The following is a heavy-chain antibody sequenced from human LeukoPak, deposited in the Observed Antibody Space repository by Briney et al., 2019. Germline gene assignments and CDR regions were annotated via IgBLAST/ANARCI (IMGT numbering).Heavy chain of an antibody. D-gene: IGHD4-17*01. CDR1: GFTFSSYE. CDR2: ISSSGSTI. J-gene: IGHJ4*02. CDR3: AREATTVTTVDY. Sequence: PGGSLRLSCAASGFTFSSYEMNWVRQAPGKGLEWVSYISSSGSTIYYADSVKGRFTISRDNAKNSLYLQMNSLRAEDTAVYYCAREATTVTTVDYWGQGTLVTVSS. V-gene: IGHV3-48*03.